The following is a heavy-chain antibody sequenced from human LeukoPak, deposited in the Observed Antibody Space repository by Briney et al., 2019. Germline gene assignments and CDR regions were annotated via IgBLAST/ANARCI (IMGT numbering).Heavy chain of an antibody. CDR2: INPNSGGT. CDR1: GYTFTGYY. Sequence: ASVKVSCKASGYTFTGYYMHWVRQAPGQGLEWMGWINPNSGGTNYAQKFQGRVTMTRDTSISTACMELSRLRSDDTAVYYCARNPIAVAGTAGYYGMDVWGQGTTVTVSS. CDR3: ARNPIAVAGTAGYYGMDV. D-gene: IGHD6-19*01. J-gene: IGHJ6*02. V-gene: IGHV1-2*02.